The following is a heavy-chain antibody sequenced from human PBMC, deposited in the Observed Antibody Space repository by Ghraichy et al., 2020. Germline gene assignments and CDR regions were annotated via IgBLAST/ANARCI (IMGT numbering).Heavy chain of an antibody. V-gene: IGHV3-53*01. CDR2: LHSNGDT. J-gene: IGHJ4*02. CDR3: ARTVYAGSGNHYLDY. CDR1: RLSVSDHY. Sequence: GESLRLSCAASRLSVSDHYMSWVRRAPGKGLEWVSFLHSNGDTFYAGSVKGRFIISRDDSMNTLYLQMISLRAEDTAVYYCARTVYAGSGNHYLDYWGQGTLVTVSS. D-gene: IGHD3-10*01.